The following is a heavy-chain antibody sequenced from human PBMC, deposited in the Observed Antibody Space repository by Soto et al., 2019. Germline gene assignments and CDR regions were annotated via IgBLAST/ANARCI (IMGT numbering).Heavy chain of an antibody. CDR3: ARGSGSYPFDY. CDR1: CYSISSGYY. J-gene: IGHJ4*02. V-gene: IGHV4-38-2*02. D-gene: IGHD1-26*01. CDR2: IHHGGTT. Sequence: PXETLCLTCSVSCYSISSGYYWGWIRQPPGKGLEWIGSIHHGGTTYFNPSLKNRVTILADTSKNQFSLRLTSVTAADTAVYYCARGSGSYPFDYWGQGTLVTVSS.